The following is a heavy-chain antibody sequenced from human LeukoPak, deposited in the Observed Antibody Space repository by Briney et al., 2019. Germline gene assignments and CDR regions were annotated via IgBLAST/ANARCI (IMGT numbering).Heavy chain of an antibody. D-gene: IGHD3-22*01. V-gene: IGHV1-8*01. CDR1: GYTFTSYD. CDR3: ASDSSGYYAHFDY. J-gene: IGHJ4*02. CDR2: MNPNSGNT. Sequence: ASVKVSCKASGYTFTSYDINWVRQATGQGLEGMGWMNPNSGNTGYAQKFQGRVTMTRNTSISTAYMELSRLRSDDTAVYYCASDSSGYYAHFDYWGQGTLVTVSS.